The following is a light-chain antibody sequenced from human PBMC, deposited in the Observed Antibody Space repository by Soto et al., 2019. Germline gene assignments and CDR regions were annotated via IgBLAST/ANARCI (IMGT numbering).Light chain of an antibody. CDR2: DAS. J-gene: IGKJ5*01. CDR3: QQRSNWPIT. CDR1: QSVSTY. Sequence: EIVLTQSPATLSLSPGESVTLSCRTSQSVSTYFAWYQQKPGRAPRLLIYDASNRATGIPARFIGSGSGTDFTLTISSLEAEDFAVYYCQQRSNWPITFGQGTRLEIK. V-gene: IGKV3-11*01.